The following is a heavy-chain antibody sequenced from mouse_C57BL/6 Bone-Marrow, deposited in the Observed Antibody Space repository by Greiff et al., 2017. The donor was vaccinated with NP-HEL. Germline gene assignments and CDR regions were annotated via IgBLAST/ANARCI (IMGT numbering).Heavy chain of an antibody. CDR2: INPSTGGT. Sequence: EVKLVESGPELVKPGASVKISCKASGYSFTGYYMNWVKQSPEKSLEWIGEINPSTGGTTYNQKFKAKATLTVDKSSSTACMQLKSLTSEDSAVYYCASFGTTVVARYFDVWGTGTTVTVSS. CDR1: GYSFTGYY. V-gene: IGHV1-42*01. D-gene: IGHD1-1*01. J-gene: IGHJ1*03. CDR3: ASFGTTVVARYFDV.